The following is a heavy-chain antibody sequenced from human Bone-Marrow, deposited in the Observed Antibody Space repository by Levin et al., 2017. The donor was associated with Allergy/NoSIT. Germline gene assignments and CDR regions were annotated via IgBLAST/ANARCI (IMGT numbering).Heavy chain of an antibody. V-gene: IGHV3-11*05. Sequence: GESLKISCAASGFTISDYYMSWIRQAPGKGLEWVSYIRSSSSYTNHADFVEGRFTISRDNAKNSLFLQMNSLRAEDTDVYYCARESGQLGYYNYYGMDVWGQGTTVTVSS. D-gene: IGHD6-13*01. J-gene: IGHJ6*02. CDR3: ARESGQLGYYNYYGMDV. CDR1: GFTISDYY. CDR2: IRSSSSYT.